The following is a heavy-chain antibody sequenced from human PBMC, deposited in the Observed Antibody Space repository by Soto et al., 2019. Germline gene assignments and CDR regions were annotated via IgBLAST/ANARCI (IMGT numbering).Heavy chain of an antibody. D-gene: IGHD3-3*01. CDR3: ATEPDLRFLEWLPRGT. CDR2: FDPEDGET. V-gene: IGHV1-24*01. J-gene: IGHJ5*02. CDR1: GYTLTELS. Sequence: QVQLVQSGAEVKKPGASVKVSCKVSGYTLTELSMHWVRQAPGKGLEWMGGFDPEDGETIYAQKFQGRGTMTEDTSTDTAYMELSSLRSEDTAVYYCATEPDLRFLEWLPRGTWGQGTLVTVSS.